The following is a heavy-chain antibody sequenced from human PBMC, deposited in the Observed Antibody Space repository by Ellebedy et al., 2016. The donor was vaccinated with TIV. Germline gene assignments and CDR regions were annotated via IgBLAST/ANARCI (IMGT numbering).Heavy chain of an antibody. CDR3: AREEKSWGSGWYNSYDY. CDR1: GFIFSNFW. CDR2: ISTDGSTT. D-gene: IGHD6-19*01. Sequence: GESLKISCGASGFIFSNFWMYWVRQAPGKGPVWVSRISTDGSTTNYAYSVKGRSSISRDNAKNTVYLQMNSLGAEDTDMYYCAREEKSWGSGWYNSYDYWGLGTLVTVSS. V-gene: IGHV3-74*01. J-gene: IGHJ4*02.